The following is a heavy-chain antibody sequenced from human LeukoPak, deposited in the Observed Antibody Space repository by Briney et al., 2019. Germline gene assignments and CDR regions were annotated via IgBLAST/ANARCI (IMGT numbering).Heavy chain of an antibody. Sequence: SETLSLTCTVSGGSISTSSYYWGWVRQPPGKGLEWIAIISYSGTTYYNPSLKTRATISIDTSKNKFSLKVNSVTAADTAMYYCARDRGLWLGEARDAFDIWGQGTMVTVFS. V-gene: IGHV4-39*07. J-gene: IGHJ3*02. CDR1: GGSISTSSYY. D-gene: IGHD3-10*01. CDR2: ISYSGTT. CDR3: ARDRGLWLGEARDAFDI.